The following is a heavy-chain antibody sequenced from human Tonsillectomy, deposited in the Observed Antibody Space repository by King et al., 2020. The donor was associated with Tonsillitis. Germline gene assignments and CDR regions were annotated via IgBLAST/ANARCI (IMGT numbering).Heavy chain of an antibody. V-gene: IGHV3-66*01. Sequence: VQLVESGGGLVQPGGSLRLSCAASGFIVSDNHMTWVRQAPGKGLEWVSLIYTNDRAFYADSVKGRFTISRDDSKNTLYLQMNSLRAEDTAVYYCARGPPGPDGARDYWGQGTLVTGAS. CDR3: ARGPPGPDGARDY. CDR1: GFIVSDNH. J-gene: IGHJ4*02. CDR2: IYTNDRA. D-gene: IGHD3-16*01.